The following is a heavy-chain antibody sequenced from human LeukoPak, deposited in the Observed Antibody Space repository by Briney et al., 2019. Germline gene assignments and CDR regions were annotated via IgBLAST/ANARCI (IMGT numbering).Heavy chain of an antibody. V-gene: IGHV4-59*01. D-gene: IGHD3-22*01. CDR3: ARDLGYYDSSGYDFDAFDI. CDR1: GGSISSYY. J-gene: IGHJ3*02. Sequence: PSETLSLTCTVSGGSISSYYWSWIRQPPGKGLEWIGYIYYSGSTNYNPSLKSRVTISVDTSKNQFSLKLSSVTAADTAVYYCARDLGYYDSSGYDFDAFDIWGQGTMVTVSS. CDR2: IYYSGST.